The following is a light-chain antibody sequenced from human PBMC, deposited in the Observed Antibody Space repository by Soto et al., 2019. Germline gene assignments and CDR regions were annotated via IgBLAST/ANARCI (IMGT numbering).Light chain of an antibody. CDR2: KAS. CDR3: QHYNSYSEA. J-gene: IGKJ1*01. CDR1: QTISSW. V-gene: IGKV1-5*03. Sequence: IRMTQSPSTQSASVGDRVTITCRASQTISSWLAWYQQKPGKAPKLLIYKASTLKSGVPSRFSGSGSGTEFTLTISSLQPDDFATYYCQHYNSYSEAFGQGTKVDIK.